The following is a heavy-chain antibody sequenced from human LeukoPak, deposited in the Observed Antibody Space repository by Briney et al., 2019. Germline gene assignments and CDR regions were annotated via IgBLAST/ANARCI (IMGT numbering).Heavy chain of an antibody. J-gene: IGHJ3*02. D-gene: IGHD6-6*01. CDR3: ATGRGYSSSSDAFYI. V-gene: IGHV1-24*01. CDR1: GYTLTELS. CDR2: FDPEDGET. Sequence: GASVKVSCKVSGYTLTELSMHWVRQAPGKGLEWMGGFDPEDGETIYAQKFQGRVTMTEDTSTDTAYMELSSLRSEDTAVYYCATGRGYSSSSDAFYIWGQGTMVTVSS.